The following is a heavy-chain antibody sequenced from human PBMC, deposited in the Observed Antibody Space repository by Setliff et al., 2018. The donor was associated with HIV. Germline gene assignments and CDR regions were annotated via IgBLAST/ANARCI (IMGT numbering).Heavy chain of an antibody. Sequence: PGESLKISCAASGFTFSRYSMNWVRQAPGKGLEWVSYISGSSSSIYHADSVKGRFTISRDNAKNTLYLQMNRLRADDTAVYYCVRGPQFTPHWGQGTLVTVSS. V-gene: IGHV3-48*04. CDR1: GFTFSRYS. D-gene: IGHD3-16*01. CDR3: VRGPQFTPH. CDR2: ISGSSSSI. J-gene: IGHJ4*02.